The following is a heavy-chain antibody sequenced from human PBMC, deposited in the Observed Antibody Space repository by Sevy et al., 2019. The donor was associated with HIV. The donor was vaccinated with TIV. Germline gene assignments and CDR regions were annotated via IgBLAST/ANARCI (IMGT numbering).Heavy chain of an antibody. J-gene: IGHJ4*02. CDR3: ARGRQAYVVVVPSTVPFDY. D-gene: IGHD2-2*01. V-gene: IGHV4-34*01. CDR2: INHTGTL. Sequence: SENLSLTCAVYGGSFSGYFWNWIRQSPGKGLEWIGEINHTGTLKYNPSLKSRVTISVDASKNQLSLHLSSVTAADTAIYYCARGRQAYVVVVPSTVPFDYWGQGTLVIVSS. CDR1: GGSFSGYF.